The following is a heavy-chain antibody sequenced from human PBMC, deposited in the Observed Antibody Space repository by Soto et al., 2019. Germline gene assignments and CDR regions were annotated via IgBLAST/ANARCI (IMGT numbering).Heavy chain of an antibody. J-gene: IGHJ4*02. CDR1: GGSISSYY. D-gene: IGHD3-9*01. CDR2: IYYSGST. V-gene: IGHV4-59*01. Sequence: SETLSLTCTVSGGSISSYYWSWSRQPPGKGLEWIGYIYYSGSTNYNPSLKSRVTISVDTSKNQFSLKLSSVTAADTAVYYFARYSNFEHHFYYRGQGTLVIVSS. CDR3: ARYSNFEHHFYY.